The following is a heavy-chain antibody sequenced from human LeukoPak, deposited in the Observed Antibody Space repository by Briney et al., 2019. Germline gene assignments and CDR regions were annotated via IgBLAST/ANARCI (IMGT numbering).Heavy chain of an antibody. CDR1: GFTFSSYA. V-gene: IGHV3-23*01. D-gene: IGHD2-2*02. CDR3: ASTRIVVVPAAISYDY. CDR2: ISGSGGST. Sequence: PGGSLRLSCAASGFTFSSYAMSWVRQAPGKGLEWVSAISGSGGSTYYADSVKGRFTISRDNSKNTLYLQMTSLREEDTAVYYCASTRIVVVPAAISYDYWGQGTLVTVSS. J-gene: IGHJ4*02.